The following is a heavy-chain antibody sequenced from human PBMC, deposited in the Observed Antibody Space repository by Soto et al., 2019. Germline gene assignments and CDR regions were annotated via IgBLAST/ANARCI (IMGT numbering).Heavy chain of an antibody. CDR3: VKDLPSWAYIAVAGKTDY. J-gene: IGHJ4*02. V-gene: IGHV3-23*01. CDR2: ISGSGGST. Sequence: GGSLRLSCAASGFTFSSYTMSWVRQAPGKGLEWVSAISGSGGSTYYADSVKGRFTISRDNSKNTLYLQMNSLRAEDTAVYYCVKDLPSWAYIAVAGKTDYWGQGTLVTVSS. D-gene: IGHD6-19*01. CDR1: GFTFSSYT.